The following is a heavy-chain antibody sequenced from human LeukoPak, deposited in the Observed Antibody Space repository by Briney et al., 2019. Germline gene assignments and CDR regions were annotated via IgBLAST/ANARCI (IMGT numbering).Heavy chain of an antibody. Sequence: SETLSLTCTVSGGSISSSSDFWGSVRQPPGKGLEWIGSILYSGNTYYNPSLKSRVTISLDTSKNQFSLKLSSVTAADTAVYYCARRDYYYYYMDVWGKGTTVTVSS. J-gene: IGHJ6*03. CDR2: ILYSGNT. CDR1: GGSISSSSDF. CDR3: ARRDYYYYYMDV. V-gene: IGHV4-39*01.